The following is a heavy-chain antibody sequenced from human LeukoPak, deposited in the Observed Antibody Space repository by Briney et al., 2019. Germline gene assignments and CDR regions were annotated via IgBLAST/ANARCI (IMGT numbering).Heavy chain of an antibody. J-gene: IGHJ4*02. CDR2: IIPIFGTA. V-gene: IGHV1-69*05. Sequence: SVKVSCKASGGTFSSSAISWVRQAPGQGLEWMGGIIPIFGTANYAQKFQGRVTINTDESTSTAYMELSSLRSEDTAVYYGARGEYSSSFFDYWGQGTLVTVSS. CDR3: ARGEYSSSFFDY. CDR1: GGTFSSSA. D-gene: IGHD6-6*01.